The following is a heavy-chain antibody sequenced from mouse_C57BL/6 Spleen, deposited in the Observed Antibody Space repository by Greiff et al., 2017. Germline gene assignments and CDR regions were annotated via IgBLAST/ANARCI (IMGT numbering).Heavy chain of an antibody. CDR1: GYTFTSYW. CDR2: INPSNGGT. J-gene: IGHJ3*01. Sequence: QVQLQQSGTELVKPGASVKLSCKASGYTFTSYWMHWVKQRPGQGLEWIGNINPSNGGTNYNEQFKSKATLTVDKSSSTAYMQLSSLTSEDSAVYYCARTPPRYDYAWFAYWGQGTLVTVSA. CDR3: ARTPPRYDYAWFAY. D-gene: IGHD2-4*01. V-gene: IGHV1-53*01.